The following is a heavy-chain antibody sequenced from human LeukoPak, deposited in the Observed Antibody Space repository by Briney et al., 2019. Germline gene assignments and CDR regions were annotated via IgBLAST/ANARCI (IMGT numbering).Heavy chain of an antibody. V-gene: IGHV3-30*02. CDR2: IRDDGSKK. CDR3: ANQGPGWYGTGPLDH. Sequence: PGGSLRLSCAASGLTFSYYGMHWVRQAPGKGLERLTFIRDDGSKKDYADSVRGRFTISRDDSKNTLYLQMNSLRTEDTAIYYCANQGPGWYGTGPLDHWGQGNLVTVSS. J-gene: IGHJ4*02. D-gene: IGHD1-1*01. CDR1: GLTFSYYG.